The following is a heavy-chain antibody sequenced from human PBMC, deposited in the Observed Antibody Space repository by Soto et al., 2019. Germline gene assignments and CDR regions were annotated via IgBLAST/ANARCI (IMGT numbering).Heavy chain of an antibody. J-gene: IGHJ6*02. CDR2: ISYDGSNK. CDR1: GFTFSSYA. V-gene: IGHV3-30-3*01. D-gene: IGHD3-3*01. CDR3: ARVRFWSGYYYGMDV. Sequence: PRLSCAASGFTFSSYAMHWVRQAPGKGLEWVAVISYDGSNKYYADSVKGRFTISRDNSKNTLYLQMNSLRAEDTAVYYCARVRFWSGYYYGMDVWGQGTTVTVSS.